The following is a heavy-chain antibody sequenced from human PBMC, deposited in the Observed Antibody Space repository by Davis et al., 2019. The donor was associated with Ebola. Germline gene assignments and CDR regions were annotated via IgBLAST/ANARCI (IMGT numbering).Heavy chain of an antibody. V-gene: IGHV3-23*01. J-gene: IGHJ6*04. Sequence: PGGSLRLSCAASGFTFSSYAMSWVRQAPGKGLEWVSAISGSGGSTYYADSVKGRFTISRDNAKNSLYLQMNSLRDEDTAVYYCARGLVVPAAMRDYYYYYGMDVWGKGTTVTVSS. D-gene: IGHD2-2*01. CDR2: ISGSGGST. CDR1: GFTFSSYA. CDR3: ARGLVVPAAMRDYYYYYGMDV.